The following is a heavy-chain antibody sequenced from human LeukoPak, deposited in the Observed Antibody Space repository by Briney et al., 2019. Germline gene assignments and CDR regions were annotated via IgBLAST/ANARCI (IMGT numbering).Heavy chain of an antibody. D-gene: IGHD3/OR15-3a*01. CDR3: ARDREGLAYFDY. V-gene: IGHV1-2*02. Sequence: GASVKVSCKASGYTFTGKFIHWVRQAPGKGLEWMGWIDPNSGGTDYAQKFRGRVTMTRDTSTSTAYMDLSSLISDDTAVYYCARDREGLAYFDYWGQGTLVTVSS. CDR1: GYTFTGKF. CDR2: IDPNSGGT. J-gene: IGHJ4*02.